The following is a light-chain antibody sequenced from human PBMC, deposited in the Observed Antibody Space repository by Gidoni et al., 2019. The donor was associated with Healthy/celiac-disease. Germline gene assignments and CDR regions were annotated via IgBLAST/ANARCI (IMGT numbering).Light chain of an antibody. Sequence: EIVMTQSPATLSVSPGERATLSCRASQSVSSNLAWYHQKPGQAPRLLIYGASTRATGIPARFSGSGSGTEFTLTISSLQSEDFAVYYCQQYTNWAGTFGQGTKLEIK. J-gene: IGKJ2*01. CDR3: QQYTNWAGT. CDR2: GAS. CDR1: QSVSSN. V-gene: IGKV3-15*01.